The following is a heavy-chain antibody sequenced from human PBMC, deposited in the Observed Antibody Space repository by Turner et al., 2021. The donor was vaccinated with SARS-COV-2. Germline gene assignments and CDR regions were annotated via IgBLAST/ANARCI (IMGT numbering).Heavy chain of an antibody. CDR2: ISGSGGST. D-gene: IGHD4-17*01. V-gene: IGHV3-23*01. Sequence: EVQLLESGGGLVQPGGSLRLSCAASGFTSSNYPMSWVRQAPGKGLGWVSSISGSGGSTYYADSVKGRFTISRDNSKNTLYLQLNSLRAEDTAVYYCAILTATSSGFWGQGTLVTVSS. CDR3: AILTATSSGF. J-gene: IGHJ4*02. CDR1: GFTSSNYP.